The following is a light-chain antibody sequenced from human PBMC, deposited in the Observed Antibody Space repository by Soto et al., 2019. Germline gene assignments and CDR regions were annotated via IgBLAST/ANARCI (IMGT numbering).Light chain of an antibody. CDR2: EVS. CDR3: SSYADSNNLV. CDR1: SSDVGGYNY. J-gene: IGLJ2*01. Sequence: QSVLTQPPSASGSPGQSVTISCTGTSSDVGGYNYVSWYQQHPGKAPKLMIYEVSERPSGVPDRFSASKSGNTASLTVSGLQAEDEADYYCSSYADSNNLVFGGGTKLTVL. V-gene: IGLV2-8*01.